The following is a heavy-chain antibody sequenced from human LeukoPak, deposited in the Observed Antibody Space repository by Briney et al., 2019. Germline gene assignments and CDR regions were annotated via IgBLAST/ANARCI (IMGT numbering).Heavy chain of an antibody. CDR1: GFTFNNHA. CDR3: AKDQGYSCYYLDY. Sequence: GGSLRLSCAASGFTFNNHAMSWVRQAPGKGLEGVSGINGNGASTYYSDSVKGRFTISRDNSKNTLYLQMSSLRAEDTAIYYCAKDQGYSCYYLDYWGQGTLVTVSS. J-gene: IGHJ4*02. CDR2: INGNGAST. V-gene: IGHV3-23*01. D-gene: IGHD5-18*01.